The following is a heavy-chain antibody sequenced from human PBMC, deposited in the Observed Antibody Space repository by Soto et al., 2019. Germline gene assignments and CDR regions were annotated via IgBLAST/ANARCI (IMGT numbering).Heavy chain of an antibody. J-gene: IGHJ1*01. CDR3: VKDESINWYSGHFRH. V-gene: IGHV3-9*01. D-gene: IGHD6-13*01. CDR2: INWNSGSI. Sequence: EVQLVESGGGLVQPGRSLRLSCAASGFTFDDYAMHWVRQVPVKGLEWVSGINWNSGSIGYGDSVKGRFAISRDNAKNSLHLQMNSLSAEDTAFYYCVKDESINWYSGHFRHWGQGTLVTVSS. CDR1: GFTFDDYA.